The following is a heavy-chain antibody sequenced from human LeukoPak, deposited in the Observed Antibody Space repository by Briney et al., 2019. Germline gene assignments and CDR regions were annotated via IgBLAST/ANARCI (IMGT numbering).Heavy chain of an antibody. V-gene: IGHV1-2*02. CDR1: GYTFTSYA. CDR3: STAFGEVDLDY. D-gene: IGHD2-21*01. Sequence: GASVKVSCKASGYTFTSYAMNWVRQAPGQGLEWMGWINPNSGDTDYAQRFQGRVTMTTDTSISTAYMELRSLTSDDTAVYYCSTAFGEVDLDYWGQGTLVTVSS. J-gene: IGHJ4*02. CDR2: INPNSGDT.